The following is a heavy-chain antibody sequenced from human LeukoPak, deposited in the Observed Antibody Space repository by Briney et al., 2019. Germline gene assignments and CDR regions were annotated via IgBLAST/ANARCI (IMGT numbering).Heavy chain of an antibody. J-gene: IGHJ4*02. V-gene: IGHV3-23*01. Sequence: GGSLRLSCAASGFTFSSYGMSWVRQAPGKGLEWVSAISGSCGSTYYADSVKGRFTISRDNSKNTLYLQMNSLRAEDTAVYYCARVDSYYYDSSGYAEDYWGQGTLVTVSS. CDR2: ISGSCGST. CDR1: GFTFSSYG. D-gene: IGHD3-22*01. CDR3: ARVDSYYYDSSGYAEDY.